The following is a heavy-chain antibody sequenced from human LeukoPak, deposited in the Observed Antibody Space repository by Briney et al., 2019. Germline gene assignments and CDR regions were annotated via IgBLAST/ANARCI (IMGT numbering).Heavy chain of an antibody. CDR3: ARGRRGIAARPNHYYYMDV. CDR1: GYTFTSYD. D-gene: IGHD6-6*01. CDR2: MNPNSGNT. J-gene: IGHJ6*03. Sequence: GASVKVSCKASGYTFTSYDINWVRQATGQGLEWMGWMNPNSGNTGYAQKFQGRVTMTRNTSISTAYMELSSLRSEDTAVYYCARGRRGIAARPNHYYYMDVWSKGTTVTVSS. V-gene: IGHV1-8*01.